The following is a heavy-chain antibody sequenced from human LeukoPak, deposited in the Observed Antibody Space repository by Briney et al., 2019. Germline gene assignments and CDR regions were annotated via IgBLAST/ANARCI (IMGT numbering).Heavy chain of an antibody. V-gene: IGHV4-39*01. Sequence: SETLSLTCTVSGGSISSGGYYWSWIRQHPGKGLEWIGSIYYSGSTYYNPSLKSRVTISVDTSKNQFSLKLSSVTAADTAVYYCASPYYDFWSGPPRPYYFDYWGQGTLVTVSS. CDR3: ASPYYDFWSGPPRPYYFDY. CDR1: GGSISSGGYY. D-gene: IGHD3-3*01. J-gene: IGHJ4*02. CDR2: IYYSGST.